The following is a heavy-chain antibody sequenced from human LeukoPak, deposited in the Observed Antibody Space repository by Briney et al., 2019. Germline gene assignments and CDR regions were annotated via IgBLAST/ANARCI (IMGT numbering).Heavy chain of an antibody. D-gene: IGHD5-18*01. CDR1: GGSVGSGSYY. Sequence: SETLSLTCTVSGGSVGSGSYYWSWIRQPPGKGLEWIGYVYYSGSTNYNPSLKSRVTISVDTSKNQFSLKLSPVTAADTAVYYCAKTQPRGYSYGPGSDYWGQGTLVTVSS. V-gene: IGHV4-61*01. J-gene: IGHJ4*02. CDR3: AKTQPRGYSYGPGSDY. CDR2: VYYSGST.